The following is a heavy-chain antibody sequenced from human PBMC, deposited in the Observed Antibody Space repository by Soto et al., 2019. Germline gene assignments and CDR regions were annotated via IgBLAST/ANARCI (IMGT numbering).Heavy chain of an antibody. CDR2: IGTAGDT. J-gene: IGHJ6*02. V-gene: IGHV3-13*01. Sequence: GSLRLSCAASGFTFSSYDMHWVRQATGKGLEWVSAIGTAGDTYYPGSVKGRFTISRENAKNSLYLQMNSLRAGDTAVYYCARGSGYSGYARRYYYYGMDVWGQGTTVTVS. CDR1: GFTFSSYD. D-gene: IGHD5-12*01. CDR3: ARGSGYSGYARRYYYYGMDV.